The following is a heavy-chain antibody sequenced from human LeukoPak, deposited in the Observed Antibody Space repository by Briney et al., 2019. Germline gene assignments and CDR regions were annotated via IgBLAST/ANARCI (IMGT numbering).Heavy chain of an antibody. V-gene: IGHV1-69*02. D-gene: IGHD3-22*01. J-gene: IGHJ6*02. CDR1: GGTFSSYT. CDR3: AGQYYYDSSGSYYYYYGMDV. CDR2: IIPILGIA. Sequence: SVKVSCKASGGTFSSYTISWVRQAPGQGLEWMGRIIPILGIANYAQKFQGRVTITAAKSTSTAYMELSSLRSEDTAVYYCAGQYYYDSSGSYYYYYGMDVWGQGTTVTVSS.